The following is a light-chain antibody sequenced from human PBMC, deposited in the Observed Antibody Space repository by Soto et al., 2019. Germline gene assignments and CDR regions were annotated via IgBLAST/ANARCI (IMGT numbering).Light chain of an antibody. V-gene: IGKV1-33*01. CDR3: QQYDNLLPYT. J-gene: IGKJ2*01. CDR1: QDISNY. CDR2: DAS. Sequence: DIQMTQSPSSLSASVGDRVTITCQASQDISNYLNWYQQKPGKAPKLLIYDASNLETGVPSRFSGSGSGTDFTFTISSPQPEDIATYYCQQYDNLLPYTFGQGTKLEIK.